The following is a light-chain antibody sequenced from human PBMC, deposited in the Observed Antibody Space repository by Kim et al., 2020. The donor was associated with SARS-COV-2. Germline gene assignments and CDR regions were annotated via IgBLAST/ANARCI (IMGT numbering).Light chain of an antibody. CDR3: CSYAGNNIYV. V-gene: IGLV2-8*01. Sequence: GQSVTISCTGTRLDVGGYTYVSWYQQHPGKAPRLMIYDVTKRPSGVPDRFSGSKSDNTASLTVSGLQAEDEADYYCCSYAGNNIYVFGTGTKVTVL. CDR1: RLDVGGYTY. CDR2: DVT. J-gene: IGLJ1*01.